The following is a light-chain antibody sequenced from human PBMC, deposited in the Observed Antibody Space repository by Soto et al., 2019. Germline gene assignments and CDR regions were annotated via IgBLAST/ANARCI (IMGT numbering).Light chain of an antibody. Sequence: EIVMTQSPATLSVSPGERATLSCRASQSVSSNLAWYQQKPGQAPRLLIYGASTRATGIPARFSGSGSGTEFTLTISSPQSEDFAVYYCQQYNNWPRGTWTFGQGTKVEIK. CDR1: QSVSSN. CDR2: GAS. CDR3: QQYNNWPRGTWT. V-gene: IGKV3-15*01. J-gene: IGKJ1*01.